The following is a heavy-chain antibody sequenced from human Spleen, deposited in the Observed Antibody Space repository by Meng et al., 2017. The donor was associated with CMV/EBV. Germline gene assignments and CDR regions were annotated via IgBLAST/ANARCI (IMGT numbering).Heavy chain of an antibody. CDR1: GFTFSSYS. CDR2: ISSSSSYI. V-gene: IGHV3-21*04. J-gene: IGHJ4*02. CDR3: ARVSVGSWRRYYFDY. Sequence: GESLKISCAASGFTFSSYSMNWVRQAPGKGLEWVSSISSSSSYIYYADSVKGRFTISRDNAKNSLYLQMNSLRAEDTAVYYCARVSVGSWRRYYFDYWGQGTLVTVSS. D-gene: IGHD6-13*01.